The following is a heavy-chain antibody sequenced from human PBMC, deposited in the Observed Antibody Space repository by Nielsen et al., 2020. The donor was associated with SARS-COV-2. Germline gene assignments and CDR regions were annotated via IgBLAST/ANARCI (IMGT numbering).Heavy chain of an antibody. Sequence: SLKISCAASGFTFDDYAMHWVRQAPGKGLEWVSGISWNSGSIGYADSVKGRFTISRDNAKNSLYLQMNSLRAEDTALYYCANLAYYYGSGSHYPEDYGMDVWGQGTTVTVSS. D-gene: IGHD3-10*01. V-gene: IGHV3-9*01. J-gene: IGHJ6*02. CDR2: ISWNSGSI. CDR3: ANLAYYYGSGSHYPEDYGMDV. CDR1: GFTFDDYA.